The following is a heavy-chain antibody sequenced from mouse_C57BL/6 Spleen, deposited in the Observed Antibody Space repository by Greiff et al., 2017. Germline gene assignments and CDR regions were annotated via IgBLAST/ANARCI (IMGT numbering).Heavy chain of an antibody. Sequence: EVQLQQSGPELVKPGASVKMSCKASGYTFTDYNMHWVKQSHGKSLEWIGYINPNNGGTSSNQKFKGKATLTVNKSSSTAYMELRSLTSEDAAVYYCARDGGYYDWYFDVWGTGTTVTVSS. V-gene: IGHV1-22*01. J-gene: IGHJ1*03. CDR3: ARDGGYYDWYFDV. D-gene: IGHD2-3*01. CDR1: GYTFTDYN. CDR2: INPNNGGT.